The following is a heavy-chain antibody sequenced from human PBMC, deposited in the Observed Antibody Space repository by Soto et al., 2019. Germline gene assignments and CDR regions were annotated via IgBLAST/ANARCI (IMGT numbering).Heavy chain of an antibody. CDR2: TYYRSKWYN. CDR3: ARDSRWELFGYHYYGIDV. CDR1: GDSVSSNSAA. J-gene: IGHJ6*02. D-gene: IGHD1-26*01. V-gene: IGHV6-1*01. Sequence: SQTLSLTCAISGDSVSSNSAAWNWIRQSPSRGLEWLGRTYYRSKWYNDYAVSVKSRITINPDTSKNQFSLQLNSVTPEDTAVYYCARDSRWELFGYHYYGIDVWGQGTTVTVSS.